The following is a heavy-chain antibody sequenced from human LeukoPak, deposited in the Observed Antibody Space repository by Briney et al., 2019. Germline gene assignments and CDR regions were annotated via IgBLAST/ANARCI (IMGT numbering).Heavy chain of an antibody. V-gene: IGHV4-61*02. D-gene: IGHD3-22*01. CDR1: GASISSGSFY. Sequence: SETLSLTCTVSGASISSGSFYWSWIRQPAGKGLECIGRIYTSGSITSVSTNYNPSLKSRVTISVDTSKNQFSPRLSSVTAADTAVYYCARVDYDSRGSYYDNWFDPWGQGSLVTVSS. CDR3: ARVDYDSRGSYYDNWFDP. J-gene: IGHJ5*02. CDR2: IYTSGSITSVST.